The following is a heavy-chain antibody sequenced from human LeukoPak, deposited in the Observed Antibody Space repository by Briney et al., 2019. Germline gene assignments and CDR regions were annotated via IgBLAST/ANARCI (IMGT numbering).Heavy chain of an antibody. Sequence: GGSLRLSCAASGFTVSSNYMSWVRQAPGKGPEWVSVIYSGGSTYYADSVKGRFTISRDNSKNTLYLQMNSLRAEDTAVYYCARFSYGYPFDYWGQGTLVTVSS. D-gene: IGHD5-18*01. CDR2: IYSGGST. V-gene: IGHV3-66*01. CDR1: GFTVSSNY. CDR3: ARFSYGYPFDY. J-gene: IGHJ4*02.